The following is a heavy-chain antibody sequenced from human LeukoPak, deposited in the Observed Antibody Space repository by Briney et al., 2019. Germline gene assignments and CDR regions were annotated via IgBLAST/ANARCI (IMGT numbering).Heavy chain of an antibody. CDR3: ARTDCGGDCYSSRGWFDP. Sequence: SVKVSCKASGGTFSSYAISWVRQAPGQGLEWMGGIIPIFGTANYAQKFQGRVTITADKSTSTVYMDLSGLRSEDTAVYYCARTDCGGDCYSSRGWFDPWGQGTLVTVSS. CDR1: GGTFSSYA. D-gene: IGHD2-21*02. CDR2: IIPIFGTA. J-gene: IGHJ5*02. V-gene: IGHV1-69*06.